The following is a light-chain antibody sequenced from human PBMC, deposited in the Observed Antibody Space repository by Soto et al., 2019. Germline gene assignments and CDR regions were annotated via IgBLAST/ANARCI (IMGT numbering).Light chain of an antibody. Sequence: QSALTQPASVSGSPGQSITISCTGTSSDVGGYNYVSWYQQHPGKAPKLMIYDVSNRPSGVSNRFSGSKSGNTATLTISGLQAGDEADYYCSSYTISTALKVFGGGTTLTVL. V-gene: IGLV2-14*03. CDR3: SSYTISTALKV. CDR2: DVS. CDR1: SSDVGGYNY. J-gene: IGLJ2*01.